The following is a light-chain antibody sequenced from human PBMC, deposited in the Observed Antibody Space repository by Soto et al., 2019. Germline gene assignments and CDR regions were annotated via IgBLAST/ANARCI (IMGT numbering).Light chain of an antibody. J-gene: IGKJ1*01. V-gene: IGKV1-39*01. CDR2: TAS. CDR1: QNIDKY. CDR3: QQSYSSPRT. Sequence: DIQMTQSPSSLSASVGDRVTITCRTSQNIDKYLNWYQQESGRAPKLLIYTASNLQSGVPSRFSGSGSGTDFTLTISSLQPEDFATYYCQQSYSSPRTFGQGTKVEI.